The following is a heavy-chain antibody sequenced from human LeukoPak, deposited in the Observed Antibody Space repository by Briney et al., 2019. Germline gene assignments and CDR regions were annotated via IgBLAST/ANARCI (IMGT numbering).Heavy chain of an antibody. J-gene: IGHJ6*02. Sequence: GGSLRLSCAASGFTVSSNYMSWVRQAPGKGLEWVANMNQDGSAKGYVDSVKGRFTISRDNARNSLYLQMSSLRPEDTAVYYCATYTHWVAGDVWGQGTTVTVSS. CDR2: MNQDGSAK. CDR3: ATYTHWVAGDV. CDR1: GFTVSSNY. V-gene: IGHV3-7*01. D-gene: IGHD3-16*01.